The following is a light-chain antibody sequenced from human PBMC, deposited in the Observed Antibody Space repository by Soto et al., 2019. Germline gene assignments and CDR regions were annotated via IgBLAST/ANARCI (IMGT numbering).Light chain of an antibody. CDR3: LQYYDYRT. J-gene: IGKJ1*01. V-gene: IGKV1-5*03. CDR2: KAS. Sequence: DIHMTQSPSTLSASVGDRVTITCRASQSINSLLAWFQQKPGKAPEILIYKASSLESGVPSRFSGSGSGTEFTLTISSLQPDDSATYYCLQYYDYRTFGQGTKVDIK. CDR1: QSINSL.